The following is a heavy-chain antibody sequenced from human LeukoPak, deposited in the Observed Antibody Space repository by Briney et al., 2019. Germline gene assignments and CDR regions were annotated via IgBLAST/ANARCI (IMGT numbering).Heavy chain of an antibody. D-gene: IGHD3-16*01. CDR2: INHSGST. J-gene: IGHJ4*02. V-gene: IGHV4-34*01. CDR3: ARDRGGYYFDY. CDR1: GGSFSGYY. Sequence: KPSETLSLTCAVYGGSFSGYYWSWIRQPPGKGLEWIGEINHSGSTNYNPSLKSRVTISVDTSKNQFSLNLSSVTAADTAVYFCARDRGGYYFDYWGQGTLVTVSS.